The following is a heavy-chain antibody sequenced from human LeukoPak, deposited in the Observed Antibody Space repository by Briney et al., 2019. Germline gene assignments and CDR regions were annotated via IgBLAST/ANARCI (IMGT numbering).Heavy chain of an antibody. D-gene: IGHD3-10*01. CDR1: GGSISSSNW. Sequence: SGTLSLTCAASGGSISSSNWWSWVRQPPGKGLEWIGEIYHSGSTNYNPSLKSRVTISVDKSKNQFSLKLSSVTAADTAVYYCARATQGMVRGVIITDWGQGTLVTVSS. CDR2: IYHSGST. CDR3: ARATQGMVRGVIITD. J-gene: IGHJ4*02. V-gene: IGHV4-4*02.